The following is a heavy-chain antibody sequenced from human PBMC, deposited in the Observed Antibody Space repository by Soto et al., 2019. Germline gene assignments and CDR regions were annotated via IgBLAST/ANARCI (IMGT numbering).Heavy chain of an antibody. Sequence: QVQLVESGGGVVQPGRSLRLSCAASGFTFSSYGMHWVRQAPGKGLEWVAVIWYDGSNKYYADSVKGRFTISRDNAKNTLYLQMNSLRAEDTAVYYCERDLSGLRSPLDIWGQGTMVTVSS. CDR1: GFTFSSYG. CDR3: ERDLSGLRSPLDI. D-gene: IGHD3-3*01. J-gene: IGHJ3*02. V-gene: IGHV3-33*01. CDR2: IWYDGSNK.